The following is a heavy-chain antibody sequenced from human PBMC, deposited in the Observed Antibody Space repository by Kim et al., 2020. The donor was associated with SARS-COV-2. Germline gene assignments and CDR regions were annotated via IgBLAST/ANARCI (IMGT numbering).Heavy chain of an antibody. Sequence: IYYRDSEKGRVTISRDNANHARSLQMNRLRDEDTAVYYCARSLGMDVWGQGTTVTVSS. CDR3: ARSLGMDV. J-gene: IGHJ6*02. CDR2: I. V-gene: IGHV3-48*02.